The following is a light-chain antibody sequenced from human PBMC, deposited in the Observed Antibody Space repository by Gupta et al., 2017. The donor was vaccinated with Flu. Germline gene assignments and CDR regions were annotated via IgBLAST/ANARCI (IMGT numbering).Light chain of an antibody. CDR1: SLRSYH. CDR2: GKN. CDR3: NSRDSSGNHLV. V-gene: IGLV3-19*01. J-gene: IGLJ3*02. Sequence: SSELTQEPAVAVALGRPVRITCQGDSLRSYHASWYQQKPGQAPVLVINGKNNRPSGIPDRFSGSSSGNTASLTITGAQAEDEADYYCNSRDSSGNHLVFGGGTKLTVL.